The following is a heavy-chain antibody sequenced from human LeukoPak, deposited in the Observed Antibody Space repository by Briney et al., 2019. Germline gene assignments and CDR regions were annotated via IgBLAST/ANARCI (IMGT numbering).Heavy chain of an antibody. D-gene: IGHD3-16*02. CDR3: ARVSGVWGTYRLDY. CDR2: IKQDGSEK. CDR1: GFTLSSYW. V-gene: IGHV3-7*01. Sequence: GGSLRLSCAASGFTLSSYWMSWVRQAPGRGLEWVANIKQDGSEKYSVDSVKGRFTIPRDNAKNSLYLQMNSLRAEDTAVYYCARVSGVWGTYRLDYWGQGTLVTVSS. J-gene: IGHJ4*02.